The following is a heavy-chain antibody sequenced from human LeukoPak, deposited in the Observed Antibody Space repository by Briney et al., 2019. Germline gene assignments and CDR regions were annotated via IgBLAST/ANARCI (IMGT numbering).Heavy chain of an antibody. CDR3: ARGVSYGSGKRVWFDP. J-gene: IGHJ5*02. CDR2: INHSGST. CDR1: GGSFSGYY. Sequence: SETLSLTCAVYGGSFSGYYWSWIRQPPGKGLEWIGEINHSGSTNYNPSLKSRVTISVDTSKNQFSLKVSSVTAADTAVYYCARGVSYGSGKRVWFDPWGQGTLVTVSS. V-gene: IGHV4-34*01. D-gene: IGHD3-10*01.